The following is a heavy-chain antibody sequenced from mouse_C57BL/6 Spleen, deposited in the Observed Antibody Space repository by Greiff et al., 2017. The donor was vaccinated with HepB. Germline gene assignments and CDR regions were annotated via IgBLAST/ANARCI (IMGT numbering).Heavy chain of an antibody. Sequence: QVQLQQSGAELVRPGSSVKLSCKASGYTFTSYWMHWVKQRPIQGLEWIGNIDPSDSETHYNQKFKDKATLTVDKSSSTAYMQLSSLTSEDSAVYYCARDYYGSSHYWYFDVWGTGTTVTVSS. CDR3: ARDYYGSSHYWYFDV. J-gene: IGHJ1*03. D-gene: IGHD1-1*01. CDR1: GYTFTSYW. CDR2: IDPSDSET. V-gene: IGHV1-52*01.